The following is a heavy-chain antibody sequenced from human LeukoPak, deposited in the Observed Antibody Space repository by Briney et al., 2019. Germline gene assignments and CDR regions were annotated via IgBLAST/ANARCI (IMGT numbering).Heavy chain of an antibody. J-gene: IGHJ6*03. CDR2: IIPIFGTA. Sequence: SVKVSCKVSGNTLTELSMHWVRQAPGQGLEWMGGIIPIFGTANYAQKFQGRVTITADESTSTAYMELSSLRSEDTAVYYCARVGLPNYYYYYYMDVWGKGTTVTVSS. D-gene: IGHD5-12*01. CDR3: ARVGLPNYYYYYYMDV. CDR1: GNTLTELS. V-gene: IGHV1-69*13.